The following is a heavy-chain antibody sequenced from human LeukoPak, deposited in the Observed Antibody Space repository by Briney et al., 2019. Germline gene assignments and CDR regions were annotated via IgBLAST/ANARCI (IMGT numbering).Heavy chain of an antibody. V-gene: IGHV4-39*01. CDR1: GGSISSSRYY. Sequence: SETLSLTCTVSGGSISSSRYYWGWIRQPPGKGLEWIGSIYYSGSTYYNPSLKSRVTISVDTSKNQFSLKLSSVTAADTAVYYCARQSSSGWYLVDYWGQGTLVTVSS. J-gene: IGHJ4*02. CDR2: IYYSGST. CDR3: ARQSSSGWYLVDY. D-gene: IGHD6-19*01.